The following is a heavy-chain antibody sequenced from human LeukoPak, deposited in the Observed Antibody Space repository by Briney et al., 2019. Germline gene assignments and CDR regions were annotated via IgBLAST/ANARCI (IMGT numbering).Heavy chain of an antibody. CDR1: GYTFTSYG. CDR2: ISAYNGNT. J-gene: IGHJ3*02. D-gene: IGHD3-3*01. V-gene: IGHV1-18*01. Sequence: ASVKVSCKASGYTFTSYGISWVRQAPGQGLEWMGWISAYNGNTNYAQKLQGRVTMTTDTSTSTAYMELRSLRSDDTAVYYCARGFSRAYYDFWSGSLPFDIWGQGTMVTVSS. CDR3: ARGFSRAYYDFWSGSLPFDI.